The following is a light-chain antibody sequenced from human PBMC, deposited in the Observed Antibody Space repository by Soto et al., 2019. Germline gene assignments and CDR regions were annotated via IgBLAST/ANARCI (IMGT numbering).Light chain of an antibody. CDR2: EVS. V-gene: IGLV2-14*01. Sequence: QSALTQPASVSGSPGQSITISCTGTSSDAGGYNYVSWYQQHPGKAPKLMIYEVSYRPSGVSNRFSGSKSGNTASLTISGLQAEDEADYYCCSYTTSSTYVFGTGTKVTVL. CDR1: SSDAGGYNY. J-gene: IGLJ1*01. CDR3: CSYTTSSTYV.